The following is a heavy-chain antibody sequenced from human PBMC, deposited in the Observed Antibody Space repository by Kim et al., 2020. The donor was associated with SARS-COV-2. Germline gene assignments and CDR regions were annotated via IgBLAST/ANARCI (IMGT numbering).Heavy chain of an antibody. V-gene: IGHV3-30*01. Sequence: YSADSVKGRFTISRDNSKSTLYLQMDSLRPEDTAVYYCARGPMVRGAPGFWGQGTLVTVSS. D-gene: IGHD3-10*01. J-gene: IGHJ4*02. CDR3: ARGPMVRGAPGF.